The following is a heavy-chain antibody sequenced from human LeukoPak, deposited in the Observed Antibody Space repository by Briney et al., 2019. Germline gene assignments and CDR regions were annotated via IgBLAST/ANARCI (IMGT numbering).Heavy chain of an antibody. V-gene: IGHV3-64*01. J-gene: IGHJ4*02. CDR1: GFTFSSYA. CDR3: ARDVRAYYGSGSFLGGVDY. D-gene: IGHD3-10*01. Sequence: GGSLRLSCAASGFTFSSYAMHWVRQAPGQGLEFVSTITSDGGNTYYANSVKGRFTISRDNSKNTLYLQMGSLRAEDMAVYYCARDVRAYYGSGSFLGGVDYWGQGTLVTVSS. CDR2: ITSDGGNT.